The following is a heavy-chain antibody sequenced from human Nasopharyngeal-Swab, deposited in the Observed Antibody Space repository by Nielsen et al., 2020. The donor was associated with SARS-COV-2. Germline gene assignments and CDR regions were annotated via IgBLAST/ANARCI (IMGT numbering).Heavy chain of an antibody. CDR2: ISSSSSYI. J-gene: IGHJ4*02. V-gene: IGHV3-21*01. Sequence: GGSLRLSCAASGFTFSSYSMNWVRQAPGKGLEWVSSISSSSSYIYYADSVKGRFTISRDNAKNSLYLQMNSLRAEDTAVYYCARDFPTPPYYDFWSRRQRDYCGQGTLVTVSS. D-gene: IGHD3-3*01. CDR3: ARDFPTPPYYDFWSRRQRDY. CDR1: GFTFSSYS.